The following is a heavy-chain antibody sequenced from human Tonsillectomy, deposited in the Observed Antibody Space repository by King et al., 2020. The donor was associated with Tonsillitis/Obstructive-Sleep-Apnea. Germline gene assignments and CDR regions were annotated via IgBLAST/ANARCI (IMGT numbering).Heavy chain of an antibody. J-gene: IGHJ4*02. CDR1: GYTFTSYY. CDR2: IDPRGGST. V-gene: IGHV1-46*01. D-gene: IGHD2-2*01. CDR3: ARGSTSTSCPFDY. Sequence: QLVQSGTEWMKPGASVQVSCKASGYTFTSYYIHWVRQAPGQGLEWMGIIDPRGGSTCNAQKFQGRVTRTSDTSTSTVYMELSRLRSEDPAVYYCARGSTSTSCPFDYWGRGTRVTVPS.